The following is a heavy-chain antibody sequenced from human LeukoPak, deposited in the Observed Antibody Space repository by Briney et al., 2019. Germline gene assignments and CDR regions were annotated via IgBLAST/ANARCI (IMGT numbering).Heavy chain of an antibody. V-gene: IGHV1-2*02. CDR1: GYTFTGYY. CDR3: ARVPWFGELMGKFDP. Sequence: GASVKVSCKASGYTFTGYYMHWVRQAPGQGLEWMGWINPNSGGTNYAQKFQGRVTMTRDTSISTAYMELSRLRSDDTAVYYCARVPWFGELMGKFDPWGQGTLVTVSS. D-gene: IGHD3-10*01. J-gene: IGHJ5*02. CDR2: INPNSGGT.